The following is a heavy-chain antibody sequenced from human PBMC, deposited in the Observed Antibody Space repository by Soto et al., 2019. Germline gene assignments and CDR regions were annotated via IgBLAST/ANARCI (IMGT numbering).Heavy chain of an antibody. CDR2: ITNRGST. CDR3: AGFLGNGGNENEYFHH. D-gene: IGHD5-12*01. V-gene: IGHV4-59*01. J-gene: IGHJ1*01. Sequence: QVQLQESGPGLVKPSETLSLTCTVSGGSISSDYWSWIRQPPGKGLDWIGYITNRGSTNYNPSLESRVTISVDACKNQLSLRLSSVTAADTAVYYCAGFLGNGGNENEYFHHWGQGTLVTVSS. CDR1: GGSISSDY.